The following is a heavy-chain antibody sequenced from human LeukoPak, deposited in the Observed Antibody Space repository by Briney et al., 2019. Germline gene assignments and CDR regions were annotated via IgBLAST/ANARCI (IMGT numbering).Heavy chain of an antibody. J-gene: IGHJ3*02. Sequence: SETLSLTCTVSGGSISSYYWSWIRQPPGKGLEWIGYIYYSGSTDYNPSLKSRVTISVETSKNQFSLKLSSVTAADTAVYYCARANPSPLLWFGELPNDAFDIWGQGTMVTVSS. CDR1: GGSISSYY. CDR3: ARANPSPLLWFGELPNDAFDI. CDR2: IYYSGST. V-gene: IGHV4-59*01. D-gene: IGHD3-10*01.